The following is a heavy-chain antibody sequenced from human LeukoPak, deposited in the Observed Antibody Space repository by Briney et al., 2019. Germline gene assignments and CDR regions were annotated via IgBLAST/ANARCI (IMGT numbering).Heavy chain of an antibody. J-gene: IGHJ3*02. D-gene: IGHD5-18*01. CDR3: GSGVGGYGYGAFDAFYI. Sequence: ASVKVSCKASGYTFTSYGISWVRQAPGQGLEWMGWISAYNGNTNYAQKLQGRVTMTTDTSTSTAYMELRSLRSDDTAMYCRGSGVGGYGYGAFDAFYIWGEGTMVTVSS. CDR1: GYTFTSYG. V-gene: IGHV1-18*01. CDR2: ISAYNGNT.